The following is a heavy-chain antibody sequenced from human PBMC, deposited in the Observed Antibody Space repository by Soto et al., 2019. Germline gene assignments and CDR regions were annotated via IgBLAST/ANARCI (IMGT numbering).Heavy chain of an antibody. CDR1: GGTFSSYT. Sequence: SVKVSCKASGGTFSSYTISWVRQAPGQGLEWMGRIIPILGIANYAQKFQGRVTITADKSTSTAYMELSSLRSEDTAVYYCARELEGSIVVVPAALSFDPWGQGTLVTVSS. J-gene: IGHJ5*02. V-gene: IGHV1-69*04. CDR2: IIPILGIA. D-gene: IGHD2-2*01. CDR3: ARELEGSIVVVPAALSFDP.